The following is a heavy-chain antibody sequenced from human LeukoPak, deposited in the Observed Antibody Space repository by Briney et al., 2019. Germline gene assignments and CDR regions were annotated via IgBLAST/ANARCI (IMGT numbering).Heavy chain of an antibody. Sequence: SETLSLTCAVYGGSFSGYYWGWIRQPPGKGLEWIGSIYYSGNTYYNPSLKSRVTISVDTSKNQFSLKLSSVTAADTAVYYCARGLYYGPMIDAFDIWGQGTMVTVSS. CDR2: IYYSGNT. J-gene: IGHJ3*02. D-gene: IGHD1-26*01. V-gene: IGHV4-34*01. CDR3: ARGLYYGPMIDAFDI. CDR1: GGSFSGYY.